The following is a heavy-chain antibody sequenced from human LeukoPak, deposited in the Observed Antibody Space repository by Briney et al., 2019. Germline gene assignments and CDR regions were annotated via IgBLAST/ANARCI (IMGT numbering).Heavy chain of an antibody. CDR3: ASSGYDLDWYFDL. CDR2: MSSSGDSI. V-gene: IGHV3-21*01. CDR1: GFTFNTYT. J-gene: IGHJ2*01. Sequence: GGSLRLSCAASGFTFNTYTKNWVRQAPGKGLQWVSSMSSSGDSIHLADSVKGRFSISRDSANNSLYLQMNSLGAEDTAVYYCASSGYDLDWYFDLWGRGTLVTVSS. D-gene: IGHD5-12*01.